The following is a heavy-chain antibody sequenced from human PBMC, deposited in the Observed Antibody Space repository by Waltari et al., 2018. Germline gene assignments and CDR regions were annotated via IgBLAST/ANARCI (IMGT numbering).Heavy chain of an antibody. CDR1: GGSFSGYY. D-gene: IGHD6-13*01. Sequence: QVQLQQWGAGLLKPSETLSLTCAVYGGSFSGYYWSWIRQPPGKGLEWIGEINHSGSTNYNPSLKSRVTISVDTSKNQFSLKLSSVTAADTAVYYCARGLGPLYSSSWFPPTKFGYYYMDVWGKGTTVTISS. J-gene: IGHJ6*03. CDR3: ARGLGPLYSSSWFPPTKFGYYYMDV. CDR2: INHSGST. V-gene: IGHV4-34*01.